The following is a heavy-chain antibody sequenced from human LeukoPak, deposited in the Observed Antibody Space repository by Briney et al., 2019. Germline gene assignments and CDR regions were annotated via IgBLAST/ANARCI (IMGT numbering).Heavy chain of an antibody. CDR2: INPSGGST. D-gene: IGHD6-13*01. J-gene: IGHJ5*02. Sequence: ASVKVSCKASGYTFTSYYMHWARQAPGQGLEWTGIINPSGGSTSYAQKFQGRVTMTRDTSTSTVYMELSSLRSEDTAVYYCARDRAGLAAAGNNWFDPWGQGTLVTVSS. CDR1: GYTFTSYY. CDR3: ARDRAGLAAAGNNWFDP. V-gene: IGHV1-46*01.